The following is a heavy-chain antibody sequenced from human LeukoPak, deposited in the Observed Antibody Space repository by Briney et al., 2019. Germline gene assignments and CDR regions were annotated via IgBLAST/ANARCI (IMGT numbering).Heavy chain of an antibody. Sequence: SEALSLTCTVSGGSISSYYWSWIRQPPGKGLEWIGYIYYSGSTNYNPSLKSRVTISVDTSKNQFSLKLSSVTAAGTAVYYCARADLGYCTNGVCHDPFDYWGQGTLVTVSS. D-gene: IGHD2-8*01. CDR3: ARADLGYCTNGVCHDPFDY. V-gene: IGHV4-59*01. J-gene: IGHJ4*02. CDR2: IYYSGST. CDR1: GGSISSYY.